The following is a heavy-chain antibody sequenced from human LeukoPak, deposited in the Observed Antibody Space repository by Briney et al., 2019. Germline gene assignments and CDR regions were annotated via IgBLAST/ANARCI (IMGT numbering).Heavy chain of an antibody. CDR2: IYYSGST. CDR1: GGSISSSSYY. Sequence: PSETLSLTCTVSGGSISSSSYYWGWIRQPPGKGLEWIGSIYYSGSTYYNPSLKSRVTISVDTSKNQFSLKLSSVTAADTAVYYCARRPIYYYDSGGHWYFDYWGQGTLVTVSS. CDR3: ARRPIYYYDSGGHWYFDY. J-gene: IGHJ4*02. D-gene: IGHD3-22*01. V-gene: IGHV4-39*01.